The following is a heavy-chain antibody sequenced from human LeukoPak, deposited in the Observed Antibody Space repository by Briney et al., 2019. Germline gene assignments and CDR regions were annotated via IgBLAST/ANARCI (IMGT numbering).Heavy chain of an antibody. J-gene: IGHJ6*03. D-gene: IGHD6-13*01. Sequence: GGSLRLSCAASGFTFSSYWMSWVRQAPGKGLEWVANIKQDGSEKYYVDSVKGRFTISRDNAKNSLYLQMNSLRAEDTAVYYCATYIAAAGPQPYYYYYYYMDVWGKGTTVTVSS. CDR3: ATYIAAAGPQPYYYYYYYMDV. CDR2: IKQDGSEK. V-gene: IGHV3-7*01. CDR1: GFTFSSYW.